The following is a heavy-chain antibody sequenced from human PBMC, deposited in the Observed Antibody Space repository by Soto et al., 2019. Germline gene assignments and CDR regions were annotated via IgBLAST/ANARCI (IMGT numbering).Heavy chain of an antibody. CDR3: ARGGVLSVAGYTAENYYYGMDV. CDR1: GFTFSSYD. J-gene: IGHJ6*02. CDR2: IGTAGDT. Sequence: GGSLRLSCAASGFTFSSYDMHWVRQATGKGLEWVSAIGTAGDTYYPGSVKGRFTISRENAKNSLYLQMNSLRAEETAVYYCARGGVLSVAGYTAENYYYGMDVWGQGTTVTVSS. D-gene: IGHD6-19*01. V-gene: IGHV3-13*01.